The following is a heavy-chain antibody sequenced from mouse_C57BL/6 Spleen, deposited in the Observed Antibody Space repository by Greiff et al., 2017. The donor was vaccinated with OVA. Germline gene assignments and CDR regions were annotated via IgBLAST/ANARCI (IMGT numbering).Heavy chain of an antibody. CDR2: IYPGDGDT. CDR3: ARDLTGTLDY. V-gene: IGHV1-82*01. D-gene: IGHD4-1*01. Sequence: LVESGPELVKPGASVKISCKASGYAFSSSWMNWVKQRPGKGLEWIGRIYPGDGDTNYNGKFKGKATLTADKSSSTAYMQLSSLTSEDSAVYFCARDLTGTLDYWGQGTTLTVSS. CDR1: GYAFSSSW. J-gene: IGHJ2*01.